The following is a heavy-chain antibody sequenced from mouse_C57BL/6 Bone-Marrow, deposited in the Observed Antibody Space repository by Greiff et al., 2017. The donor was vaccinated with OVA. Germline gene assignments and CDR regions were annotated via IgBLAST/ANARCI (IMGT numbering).Heavy chain of an antibody. CDR3: ARRGSSYDY. V-gene: IGHV1-50*01. D-gene: IGHD1-1*01. J-gene: IGHJ2*01. Sequence: QVHVKQPGAELVKPGASVKLSCKASGYTFTSYWMQWVKQRPGQGLEWIGEIDPSDSYTNYNQKFKGKATLTVDTSSSTAYMQLSSLTSEDSAVYYCARRGSSYDYWGQGTTLTVSS. CDR2: IDPSDSYT. CDR1: GYTFTSYW.